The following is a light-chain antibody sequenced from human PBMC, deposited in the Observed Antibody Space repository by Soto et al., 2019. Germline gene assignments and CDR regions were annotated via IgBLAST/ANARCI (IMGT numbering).Light chain of an antibody. CDR3: QQYNNWPPWT. CDR1: QSISTW. V-gene: IGKV1-5*01. Sequence: DIQMTQSPSTLSASVGDRVTITCRASQSISTWLVWYQQKPGKAPKVLIYDASSLQSGVPSRFSGSGSGTEFTLTISSLQSEDFAVYYCQQYNNWPPWTCGQGTKGDIK. J-gene: IGKJ1*01. CDR2: DAS.